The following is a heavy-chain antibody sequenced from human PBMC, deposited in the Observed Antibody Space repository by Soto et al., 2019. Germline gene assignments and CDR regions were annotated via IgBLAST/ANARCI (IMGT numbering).Heavy chain of an antibody. D-gene: IGHD2-15*01. V-gene: IGHV1-3*01. CDR2: INAGNGNT. J-gene: IGHJ1*01. Sequence: GASVKVSCKASGYTFTSYAIHWVRQAPGQRLEWMGWINAGNGNTKYSQKFQGRVTITRDTSASTAYMELSSLRSEDTAVYYCARDPSSSWIYCSGGSCPKYFQHWGQGTLVTVS. CDR3: ARDPSSSWIYCSGGSCPKYFQH. CDR1: GYTFTSYA.